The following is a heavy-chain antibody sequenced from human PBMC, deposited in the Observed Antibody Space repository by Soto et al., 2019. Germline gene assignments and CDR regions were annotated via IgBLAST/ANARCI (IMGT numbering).Heavy chain of an antibody. V-gene: IGHV4-31*03. Sequence: QVQLQESGPGLVKPSQTLSLTCTVSGGSISTGGYYWSWIRQHPGRGLESIGYIYYSGMTFSNPSLQSRVAISIDTSKNKFSLKLSSVTAADTAVYYCATVRWELHDAFDIWGQGTMVSVSS. CDR2: IYYSGMT. J-gene: IGHJ3*02. CDR1: GGSISTGGYY. CDR3: ATVRWELHDAFDI. D-gene: IGHD1-26*01.